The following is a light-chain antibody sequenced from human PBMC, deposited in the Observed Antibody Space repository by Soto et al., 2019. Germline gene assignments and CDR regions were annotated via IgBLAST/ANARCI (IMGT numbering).Light chain of an antibody. Sequence: DIQMTQSPSSLSASVGDRVTITCLASHDIGNYLNWYQQKPGKAPKLLIYYASNLETGVSSRFSGSGSGTDFTFTISSLQPEDIATYFCQQYENLPRFIFGQGTKVEIK. J-gene: IGKJ1*01. CDR2: YAS. CDR3: QQYENLPRFI. V-gene: IGKV1-33*01. CDR1: HDIGNY.